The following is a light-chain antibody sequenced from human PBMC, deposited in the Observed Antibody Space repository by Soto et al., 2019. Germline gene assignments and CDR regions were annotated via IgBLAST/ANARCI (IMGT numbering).Light chain of an antibody. V-gene: IGKV1-9*01. CDR1: QGISSS. CDR2: AAS. J-gene: IGKJ1*01. Sequence: IELTQSPSSLSASVGDRVTITCRAGQGISSSLAWYQQKPGKAPNLLISAASTLQTGVPSRFRGSGSGTDFALTISSLQPEDFATYYCQQIDSYPRTFGQGTKVDIK. CDR3: QQIDSYPRT.